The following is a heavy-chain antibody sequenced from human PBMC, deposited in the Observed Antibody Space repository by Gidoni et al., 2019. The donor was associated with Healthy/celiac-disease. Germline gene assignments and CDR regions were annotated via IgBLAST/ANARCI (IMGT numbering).Heavy chain of an antibody. V-gene: IGHV4-39*01. J-gene: IGHJ4*02. CDR2: IYYSGST. CDR3: ARERGNCGGDCYLIDY. D-gene: IGHD2-21*02. CDR1: GGSISSSSYY. Sequence: QLQLQESGPGLVKPSETLSLTCTVSGGSISSSSYYWGWIRQPPGKGLEWLGSIYYSGSTYYNPSLKSRVTISVDTSKNQFSLKLSSVTAADTAVYYCARERGNCGGDCYLIDYWGQGTLVTVSS.